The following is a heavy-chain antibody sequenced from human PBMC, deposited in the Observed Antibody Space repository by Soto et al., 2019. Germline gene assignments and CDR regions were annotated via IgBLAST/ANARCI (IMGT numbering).Heavy chain of an antibody. CDR1: GFTFSSYA. D-gene: IGHD5-12*01. Sequence: GGSLRLSCAASGFTFSSYAMHWVRQAPGKGLEWVAVISYDGSNKYYADSVKGRFTISRDNSKNTLYLQMNSLGAEDTAVYYCARDRRTRGYSGYDLINWGQGTLVTVSS. CDR3: ARDRRTRGYSGYDLIN. CDR2: ISYDGSNK. J-gene: IGHJ4*02. V-gene: IGHV3-30-3*01.